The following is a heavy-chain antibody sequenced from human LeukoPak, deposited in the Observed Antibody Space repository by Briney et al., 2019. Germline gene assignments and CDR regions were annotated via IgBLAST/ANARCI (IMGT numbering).Heavy chain of an antibody. V-gene: IGHV1-46*01. CDR1: GYTFTSYY. J-gene: IGHJ4*02. Sequence: AAVKVSCKASGYTFTSYYMHWVRQAPGQGLEWMGIINPSGGSTSYAQKFQGRVTMTRDTSTSTVYMELSSLRSEDTAVYYCARVGIAAAGLDYWGQGTLVTVSS. D-gene: IGHD6-13*01. CDR2: INPSGGST. CDR3: ARVGIAAAGLDY.